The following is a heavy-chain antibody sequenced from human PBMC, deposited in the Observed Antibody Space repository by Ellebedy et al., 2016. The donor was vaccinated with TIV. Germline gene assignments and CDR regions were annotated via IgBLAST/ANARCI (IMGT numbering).Heavy chain of an antibody. V-gene: IGHV6-1*01. Sequence: SQTLSLTCSISGDRVSSNNAAWHWVRQSPSRGLEWLGRTFYRSKWINDYAVSVKSRITINPDTSKNQFSLRLNSVTHDDTAVYYCVRLHNTSPGGFDYWGQGTLVTVSS. CDR3: VRLHNTSPGGFDY. D-gene: IGHD1-14*01. CDR2: TFYRSKWIN. J-gene: IGHJ4*02. CDR1: GDRVSSNNAA.